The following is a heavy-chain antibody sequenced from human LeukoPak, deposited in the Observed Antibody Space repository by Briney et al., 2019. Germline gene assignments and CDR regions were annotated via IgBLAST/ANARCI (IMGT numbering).Heavy chain of an antibody. CDR3: ARDDHYNYHYMDV. V-gene: IGHV3-48*01. CDR1: GFIFSTYS. J-gene: IGHJ6*03. Sequence: GGSLRLSCAASGFIFSTYSMNWVRQAPGKGLEWVSYISSGSNTIYYADSVKGRFTISRDNAENTLYLQMISLGAEDTAVYYCARDDHYNYHYMDVWGKGTTVTVSS. CDR2: ISSGSNTI.